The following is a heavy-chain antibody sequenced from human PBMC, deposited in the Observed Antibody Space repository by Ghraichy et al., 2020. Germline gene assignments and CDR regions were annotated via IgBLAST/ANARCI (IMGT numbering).Heavy chain of an antibody. Sequence: SVKVSCKASGGTFSSYAISWVRQAPGQGLEWKGGIIPIFGTANYAQKFQGRVTITADESTSTAYMELSSLRSEDTAVYYCARQPVGSSPFDYWGQGTLVTVSS. CDR2: IIPIFGTA. V-gene: IGHV1-69*13. J-gene: IGHJ4*02. D-gene: IGHD1-26*01. CDR3: ARQPVGSSPFDY. CDR1: GGTFSSYA.